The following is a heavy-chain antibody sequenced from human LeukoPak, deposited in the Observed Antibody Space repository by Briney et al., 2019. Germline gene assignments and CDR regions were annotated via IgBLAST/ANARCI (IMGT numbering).Heavy chain of an antibody. CDR3: AKVALFSGYYPPFDY. CDR2: ISTNGGST. D-gene: IGHD3-22*01. Sequence: GGSLRPSCAASGFTFSSYAMHWVRQAPGKGLEYVSAISTNGGSTYYANSVKGRFTISRDNSKNTLFLQMNSLRPEDTAVYHCAKVALFSGYYPPFDYWSQGTLVTVSS. J-gene: IGHJ4*02. V-gene: IGHV3-64*01. CDR1: GFTFSSYA.